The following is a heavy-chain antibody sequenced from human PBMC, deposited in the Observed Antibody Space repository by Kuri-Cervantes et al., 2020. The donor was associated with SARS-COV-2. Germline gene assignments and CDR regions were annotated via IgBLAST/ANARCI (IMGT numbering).Heavy chain of an antibody. J-gene: IGHJ4*02. D-gene: IGHD6-19*01. CDR2: IIPIVGVP. Sequence: SVKVSCKTSGGSFSSYAISWVRQAPGQGLEWMGRIIPIVGVPNYAQNFQGRVTITADTSTSTAYVKLSSLRSEDTAVYHCARETSRTSGTGYYFDYWGQGTLVTVSS. CDR1: GGSFSSYA. CDR3: ARETSRTSGTGYYFDY. V-gene: IGHV1-69*04.